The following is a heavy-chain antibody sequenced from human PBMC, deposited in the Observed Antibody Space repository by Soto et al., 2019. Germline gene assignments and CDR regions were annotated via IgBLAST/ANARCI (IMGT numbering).Heavy chain of an antibody. Sequence: EVQLLESGGGLVQPGGSLRLSCAASGFTFSSYAMSWVRQAPGKGLEWVSAISGSGGSTYYADSVKGRFTISRDNSKNTLYLQMNGVRAEDTAVFYCAKTPHSSSASLDAFDIWGQGKGVSVPS. V-gene: IGHV3-23*01. D-gene: IGHD6-6*01. CDR1: GFTFSSYA. J-gene: IGHJ3*02. CDR3: AKTPHSSSASLDAFDI. CDR2: ISGSGGST.